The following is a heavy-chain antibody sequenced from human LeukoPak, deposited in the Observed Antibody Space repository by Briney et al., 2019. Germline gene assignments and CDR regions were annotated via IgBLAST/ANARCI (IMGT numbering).Heavy chain of an antibody. CDR1: GDSVSSKRAA. D-gene: IGHD6-19*01. J-gene: IGHJ4*02. V-gene: IGHV6-1*01. Sequence: SQTLSLTCLLCGDSVSSKRAAWLWLTPSPSRGLEWLGRTYYRSTWLYDYAGSLRGRIFINPDTSKNQFSLQLNSVTPEDTAVYYCAREPHGNGLLFDYWGRGTLVTVSS. CDR3: AREPHGNGLLFDY. CDR2: TYYRSTWLY.